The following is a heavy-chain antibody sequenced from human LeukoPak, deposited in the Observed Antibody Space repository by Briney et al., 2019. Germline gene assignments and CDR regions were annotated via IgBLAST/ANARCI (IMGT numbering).Heavy chain of an antibody. Sequence: TSETLSLTCTVSGYSISSGYYWGWIRQPPGKGLEWIGSIYYSGSTYYNPSLKSRVTISVDTSKNQFSLKLSSVTAADTAVYYCARIITVFGVVTYFDYWGQGTLVTVSS. J-gene: IGHJ4*02. V-gene: IGHV4-38-2*02. CDR2: IYYSGST. CDR1: GYSISSGYY. D-gene: IGHD3-3*01. CDR3: ARIITVFGVVTYFDY.